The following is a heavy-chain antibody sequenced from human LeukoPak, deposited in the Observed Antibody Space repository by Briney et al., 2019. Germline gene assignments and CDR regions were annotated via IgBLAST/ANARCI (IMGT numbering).Heavy chain of an antibody. Sequence: ASVKVSCKASGGTFNNYAISWLRQAPGQGLEWMGWISAYNGNTNYAQKLQGRVTMTTDTSTSTAYMELRSLRSDDTAVYYCARGYGGRLFAFDIWGQGTMVTVSS. J-gene: IGHJ3*02. D-gene: IGHD4-23*01. CDR1: GGTFNNYA. V-gene: IGHV1-18*01. CDR2: ISAYNGNT. CDR3: ARGYGGRLFAFDI.